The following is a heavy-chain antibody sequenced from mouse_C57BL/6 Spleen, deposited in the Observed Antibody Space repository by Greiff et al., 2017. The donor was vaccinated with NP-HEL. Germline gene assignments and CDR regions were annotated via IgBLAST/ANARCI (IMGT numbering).Heavy chain of an antibody. J-gene: IGHJ2*01. CDR1: GYTFTDYE. V-gene: IGHV1-15*01. Sequence: VQLQESGAELVRPGASVTPSCKASGYTFTDYEMHWVKQTPVHGLEWIGAIDPETGGTAYNQKFKGKAILTADKSSSTAYMELRSLTSEDSAVYYCTRNDGYYGYWGQGTTLTVSS. CDR3: TRNDGYYGY. D-gene: IGHD2-3*01. CDR2: IDPETGGT.